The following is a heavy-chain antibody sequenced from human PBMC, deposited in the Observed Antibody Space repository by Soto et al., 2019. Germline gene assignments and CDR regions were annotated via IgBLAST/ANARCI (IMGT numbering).Heavy chain of an antibody. CDR2: ISWDGGST. CDR1: GFTFDAYT. CDR3: AKDITHRATVYTLSTSYYCGMDV. V-gene: IGHV3-43*01. Sequence: EVQLVESGGVVVQPGGSLRLSCAASGFTFDAYTMHWVRQAPGKGLEWVSLISWDGGSTYYADSVKGRFTISRDNSKNSLYLHMNSLRTEDIALYYCAKDITHRATVYTLSTSYYCGMDVWGQGTTVTVSS. J-gene: IGHJ6*02. D-gene: IGHD4-4*01.